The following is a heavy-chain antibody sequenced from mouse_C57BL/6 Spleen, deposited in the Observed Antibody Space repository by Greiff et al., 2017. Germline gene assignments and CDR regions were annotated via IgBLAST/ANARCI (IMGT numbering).Heavy chain of an antibody. CDR3: ARTGYAMGY. CDR2: ISSGSSTI. CDR1: GFTFSDYG. V-gene: IGHV5-17*01. Sequence: EVMLVESGGGLVKPGGSLKLSCAASGFTFSDYGMHWVRQAPEKGLEWVAYISSGSSTIYYADTVKGRFTISRDNAKNTLFLKMTSLRSEDTAIYYCARTGYAMGYWGQGASVTVSS. J-gene: IGHJ4*01.